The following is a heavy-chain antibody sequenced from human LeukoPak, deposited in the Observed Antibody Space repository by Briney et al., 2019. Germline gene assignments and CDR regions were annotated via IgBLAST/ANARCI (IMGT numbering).Heavy chain of an antibody. CDR2: IYPGDSDT. V-gene: IGHV5-51*01. CDR1: GYSFPIYW. Sequence: GESLKISWEASGYSFPIYWISWVRQAPGKGLEWMGNIYPGDSDTRYSPSFRGQVTISVDKSVSTAYLHFSSLRASDTAIYYCARNPRLDFWGQGAPVTV. CDR3: ARNPRLDF. J-gene: IGHJ4*02.